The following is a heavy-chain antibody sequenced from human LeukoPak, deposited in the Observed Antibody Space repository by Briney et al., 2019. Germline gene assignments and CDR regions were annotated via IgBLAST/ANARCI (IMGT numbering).Heavy chain of an antibody. CDR3: ATSYYSSSGYPYY. Sequence: GGSLRLSCSGSGFTLRSFSMNWVRQAPGKGLEWISYINSVNSGIYYADSVKGRFIISRANDKNSLFLQMNSVTADDTAVYYCATSYYSSSGYPYYWGQGILVTVSS. J-gene: IGHJ4*02. CDR1: GFTLRSFS. D-gene: IGHD3-22*01. V-gene: IGHV3-48*04. CDR2: INSVNSGI.